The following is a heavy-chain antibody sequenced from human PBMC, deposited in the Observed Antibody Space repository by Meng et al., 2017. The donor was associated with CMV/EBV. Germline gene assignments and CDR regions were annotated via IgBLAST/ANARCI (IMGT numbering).Heavy chain of an antibody. CDR2: IYTSGST. CDR1: GGSISSDY. Sequence: GRLRESGPGLVKPSETLSLTCTVSGGSISSDYWSWIRQPAGKGLEWIGRIYTSGSTNYNPSLKSRVTMSVDTSKNQFSLKLSSVTAADTAVYYCARDLMNCSSTSCANWFDPWGQGTLVTVSS. D-gene: IGHD2-2*01. J-gene: IGHJ5*02. V-gene: IGHV4-4*07. CDR3: ARDLMNCSSTSCANWFDP.